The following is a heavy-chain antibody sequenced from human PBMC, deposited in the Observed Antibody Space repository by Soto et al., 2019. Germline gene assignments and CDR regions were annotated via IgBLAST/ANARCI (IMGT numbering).Heavy chain of an antibody. CDR2: LRGSGRST. D-gene: IGHD2-2*01. CDR3: AKRYCISASCHFYYYYGMDV. Sequence: EVQLLESGGGLVQPGGSLRLSCAASGFTFSSYAMSWVRQAPGKGLEWVSALRGSGRSTYYADSVKGRFTISRDNSKNTLDLQMNSLGAEDTAVYYCAKRYCISASCHFYYYYGMDVWGQGTTVTVSS. V-gene: IGHV3-23*01. J-gene: IGHJ6*02. CDR1: GFTFSSYA.